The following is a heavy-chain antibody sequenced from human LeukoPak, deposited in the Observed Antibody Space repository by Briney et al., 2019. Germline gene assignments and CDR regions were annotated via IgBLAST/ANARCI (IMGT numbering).Heavy chain of an antibody. V-gene: IGHV3-7*01. Sequence: GGSLRLSCAASGFTFSSYWMSWVRQAPGKGLEWVANIKQDGSEKYHVDSVKGRFTISRDNAKNSLYLQMNSLRAEDTAVYYCAREGRYYDFWSGYPSYGMDVWGQGTTVTVSS. CDR3: AREGRYYDFWSGYPSYGMDV. J-gene: IGHJ6*02. CDR2: IKQDGSEK. D-gene: IGHD3-3*01. CDR1: GFTFSSYW.